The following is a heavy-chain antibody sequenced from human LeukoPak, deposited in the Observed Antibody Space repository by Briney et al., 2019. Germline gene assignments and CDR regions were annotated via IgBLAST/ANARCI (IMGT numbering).Heavy chain of an antibody. V-gene: IGHV1-18*01. J-gene: IGHJ4*02. D-gene: IGHD1-26*01. CDR3: ARGQAFSGSYGKAPFLFDY. Sequence: GASVKVSCKASGYTFTSYGISWVRQAPGQGLEWMGWIGAYNGNTNYAQKLQGRVTMTTDTSTSTAYMELRSLRSDDTAVYYCARGQAFSGSYGKAPFLFDYWGQGTLVTVSS. CDR1: GYTFTSYG. CDR2: IGAYNGNT.